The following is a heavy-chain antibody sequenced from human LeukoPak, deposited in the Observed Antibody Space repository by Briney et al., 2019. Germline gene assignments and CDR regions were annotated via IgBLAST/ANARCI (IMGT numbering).Heavy chain of an antibody. CDR1: EFSVGSNY. Sequence: GGSLRLSCAASEFSVGSNYMSWVRQAPGKGLEWVSVIYSGGSTYYADSVKGRFTISRDNSKNTLYIQMNSLRAEETAVYYCARDSHMDVWGKGTTVTISS. J-gene: IGHJ6*03. CDR3: ARDSHMDV. V-gene: IGHV3-66*01. CDR2: IYSGGST.